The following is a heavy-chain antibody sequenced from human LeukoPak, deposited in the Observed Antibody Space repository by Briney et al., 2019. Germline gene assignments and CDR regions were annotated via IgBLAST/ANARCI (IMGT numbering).Heavy chain of an antibody. V-gene: IGHV4-34*01. CDR3: ARAVPIVVAHNWYFDL. D-gene: IGHD3-22*01. CDR2: INHSGST. Sequence: PSETLSLTCAVYGGSFSGYYWSWIRQPPGKGLEWIGGINHSGSTNYNPSLKSRVTISVDTSKNQFSLKLSSVTAADTAVYYCARAVPIVVAHNWYFDLWGRGTLVTVSS. CDR1: GGSFSGYY. J-gene: IGHJ2*01.